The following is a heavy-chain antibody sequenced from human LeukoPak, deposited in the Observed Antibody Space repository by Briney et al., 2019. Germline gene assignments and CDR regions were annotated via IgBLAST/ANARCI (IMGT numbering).Heavy chain of an antibody. Sequence: SETLSLTCAVSGGSISSGGYSWSWIRQPPGKGLERIGYIYHSGSTYYNPSLKSRVTISVDRSKNQFSLKLSSVTAADTAVYYCARAQPGRYCSSTSCPAPVYYYGMDVWGKGTTVTVSS. CDR1: GGSISSGGYS. J-gene: IGHJ6*04. CDR2: IYHSGST. V-gene: IGHV4-30-2*01. D-gene: IGHD2-2*01. CDR3: ARAQPGRYCSSTSCPAPVYYYGMDV.